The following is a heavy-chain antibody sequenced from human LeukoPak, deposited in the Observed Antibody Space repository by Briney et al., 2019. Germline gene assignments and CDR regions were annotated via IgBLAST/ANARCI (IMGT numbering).Heavy chain of an antibody. Sequence: PGRSLRLSCAASGFTFSSYGMHWVRQAPGKGLEWVAVISYDGSNKYYADSVKGRFTISRDNSKNTLYLQMNSLRAEDTAVYYCAKDNSSGSFDYWGQGTLVTVSS. V-gene: IGHV3-30*18. CDR3: AKDNSSGSFDY. CDR1: GFTFSSYG. CDR2: ISYDGSNK. D-gene: IGHD6-19*01. J-gene: IGHJ4*02.